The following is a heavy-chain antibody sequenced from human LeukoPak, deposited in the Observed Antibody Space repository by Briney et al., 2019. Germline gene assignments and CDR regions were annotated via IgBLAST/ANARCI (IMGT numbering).Heavy chain of an antibody. D-gene: IGHD5-18*01. CDR2: IRSKANSYAT. V-gene: IGHV3-73*01. J-gene: IGHJ6*03. Sequence: GGSLRLSCAASGFTFSGSAMHWVRQASAKGLEWVGRIRSKANSYATAFAASVKGRFTISRDDSKNTAYLQMNSLKTEDTAVYYCTRWSVDTKHDYYMDVWGKGTTVTVSS. CDR1: GFTFSGSA. CDR3: TRWSVDTKHDYYMDV.